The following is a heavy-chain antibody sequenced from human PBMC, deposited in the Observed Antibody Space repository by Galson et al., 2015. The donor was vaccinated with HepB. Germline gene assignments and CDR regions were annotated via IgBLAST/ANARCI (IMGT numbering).Heavy chain of an antibody. D-gene: IGHD3-16*01. CDR1: GGTFSSYA. Sequence: SVKVSCKASGGTFSSYAISWVRQAPGQGLEWMGGIIPIFGTANYAQKFQGRVTITADESTSTAYMELSSLRSEDTAVYYCANENRIGENWFDPWGQGTLVTVSS. CDR3: ANENRIGENWFDP. CDR2: IIPIFGTA. J-gene: IGHJ5*02. V-gene: IGHV1-69*13.